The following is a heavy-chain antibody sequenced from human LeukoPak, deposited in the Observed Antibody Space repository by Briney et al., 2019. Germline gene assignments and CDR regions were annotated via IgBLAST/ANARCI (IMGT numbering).Heavy chain of an antibody. V-gene: IGHV3-11*01. CDR1: GFTFSNYY. Sequence: GGSLRLSCAASGFTFSNYYMNWIRQAQGKGLEWLSYISSSGYARYYADSVKGRFTISRDNAKNTLYLLMNSLRAEDAAVYYCSRKEYCNSWYAMDFWGQGTMVTVSS. CDR3: SRKEYCNSWYAMDF. CDR2: ISSSGYAR. D-gene: IGHD6-13*01. J-gene: IGHJ4*02.